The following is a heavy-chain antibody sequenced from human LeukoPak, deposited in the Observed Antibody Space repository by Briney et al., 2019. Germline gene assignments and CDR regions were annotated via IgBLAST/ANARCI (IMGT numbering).Heavy chain of an antibody. CDR1: GFTFTNYW. D-gene: IGHD2-2*01. J-gene: IGHJ6*03. CDR2: IYLDGSRA. Sequence: GGSLRLSCAVSGFTFTNYWMSWARQSPGKGLEWVANIYLDGSRAYYVDSVKGRFTISRDNAKNSLFLQMNSLSAEDTAVYYCGRAGPVTKDHFMDVWGKGTTVTVSS. CDR3: GRAGPVTKDHFMDV. V-gene: IGHV3-7*01.